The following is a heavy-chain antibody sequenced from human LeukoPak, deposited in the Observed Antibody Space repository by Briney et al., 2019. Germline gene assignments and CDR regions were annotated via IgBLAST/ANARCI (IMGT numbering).Heavy chain of an antibody. D-gene: IGHD5-18*01. CDR2: ISWNSGSI. J-gene: IGHJ4*02. CDR3: ARLYSLDY. Sequence: GGSLRLSCAASGFTFDDYAMHWVRQAPGKGLEWVSGISWNSGSIGYADSVKGRFTISRDNAKNSLYLQMNSLRAEDTALYHCARLYSLDYWGQGTLVTVSS. CDR1: GFTFDDYA. V-gene: IGHV3-9*01.